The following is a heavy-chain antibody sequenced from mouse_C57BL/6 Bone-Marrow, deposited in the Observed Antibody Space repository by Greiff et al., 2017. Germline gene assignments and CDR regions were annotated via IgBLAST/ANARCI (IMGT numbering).Heavy chain of an antibody. CDR2: INYDGSST. CDR3: ARAPYFDY. Sequence: EVKLMESEGGLVQPGSSMKLSCTASGFTFSDYYMAWVRQVPEKGLEWVANINYDGSSTYYLDSLKSRFIISRDNAKNILYLQMSSLKSEDTATYYCARAPYFDYWGQGTTLTVSS. CDR1: GFTFSDYY. J-gene: IGHJ2*01. V-gene: IGHV5-16*01.